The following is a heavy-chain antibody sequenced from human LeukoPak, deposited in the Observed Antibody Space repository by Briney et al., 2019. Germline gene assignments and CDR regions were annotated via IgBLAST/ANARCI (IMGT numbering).Heavy chain of an antibody. V-gene: IGHV3-48*03. CDR3: AELGITMIGGV. J-gene: IGHJ6*04. CDR2: ISSSGSTI. CDR1: GFTFSSYE. Sequence: GGSLRFSCAASGFTFSSYEMNWVRQTPGKGLEWVSYISSSGSTIYYADSVKGRFTISRDNAKNSLYLQMNSLRAEDTAVYYCAELGITMIGGVWGKGTTVTISS. D-gene: IGHD3-10*02.